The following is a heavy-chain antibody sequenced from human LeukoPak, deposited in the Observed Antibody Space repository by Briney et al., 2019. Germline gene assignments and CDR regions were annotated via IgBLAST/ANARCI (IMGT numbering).Heavy chain of an antibody. J-gene: IGHJ3*02. CDR3: ASQDSSSIAFDI. D-gene: IGHD6-13*01. CDR1: GFTFSSYS. Sequence: GGSLRLSCAASGFTFSSYSMNWVRQAPGKGLEWVSSISSSSSYIYYADSVKGRFTISRDNAKNSLYLQMNSLRAEDTAVYYCASQDSSSIAFDIWGQGTMVTVSS. V-gene: IGHV3-21*01. CDR2: ISSSSSYI.